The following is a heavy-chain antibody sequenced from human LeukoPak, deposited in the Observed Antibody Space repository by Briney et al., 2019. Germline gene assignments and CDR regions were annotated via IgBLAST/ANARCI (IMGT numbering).Heavy chain of an antibody. V-gene: IGHV1-24*01. J-gene: IGHJ4*02. Sequence: ASVTVSFTVSGYTLTELSMHWVRQAPGKGLEWMGGFDPEDGETIYAQKFQGRVTMTEDTSTDTAYMELSSLRSEDTAVYYCATDLYGGKDYWGQGTLVTVSS. D-gene: IGHD4-23*01. CDR2: FDPEDGET. CDR1: GYTLTELS. CDR3: ATDLYGGKDY.